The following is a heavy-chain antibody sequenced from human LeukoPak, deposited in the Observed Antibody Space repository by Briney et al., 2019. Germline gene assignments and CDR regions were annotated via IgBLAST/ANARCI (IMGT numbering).Heavy chain of an antibody. J-gene: IGHJ3*02. CDR3: ARENSNSDAFDI. CDR1: GYSVSSGYY. Sequence: PSETLSLTCAVSGYSVSSGYYWGWIRQPPGKGLEWIGSIYHSGSTYYNPSLKSRVTISVDTSKNQFSLKLSSVTAADTAVYYCARENSNSDAFDIWGQGTMVTVSS. D-gene: IGHD4-11*01. V-gene: IGHV4-38-2*02. CDR2: IYHSGST.